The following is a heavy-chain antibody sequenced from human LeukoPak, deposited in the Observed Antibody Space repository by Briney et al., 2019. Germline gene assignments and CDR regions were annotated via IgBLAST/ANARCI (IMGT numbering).Heavy chain of an antibody. V-gene: IGHV4-39*01. CDR3: MRLHYYDSSLLPL. D-gene: IGHD3-22*01. CDR1: GGFITNSNYY. J-gene: IGHJ4*02. CDR2: VYYTGRT. Sequence: PSETLSLTCTVSGGFITNSNYYWGWLRQRPGKGLDWIGSVYYTGRTYYNPALNSRVTISIDTSKNQFSLTLNSATAADTAVYYCMRLHYYDSSLLPLWGQGTLVMVSS.